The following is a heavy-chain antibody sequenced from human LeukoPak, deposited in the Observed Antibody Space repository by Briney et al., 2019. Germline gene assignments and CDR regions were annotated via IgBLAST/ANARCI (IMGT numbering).Heavy chain of an antibody. V-gene: IGHV3-30-3*01. D-gene: IGHD6-13*01. CDR2: ISYDGSDT. J-gene: IGHJ4*02. CDR1: GITFINHA. CDR3: ARNPGVGSSWYRLHY. Sequence: GGSLRLSCAASGITFINHAMDWVRQAPGKGLEWVAVISYDGSDTYYADSVKGRFTISRDNSKSTLYLQMNSLRVDDTAVYCCARNPGVGSSWYRLHYWGQGTLVTVSS.